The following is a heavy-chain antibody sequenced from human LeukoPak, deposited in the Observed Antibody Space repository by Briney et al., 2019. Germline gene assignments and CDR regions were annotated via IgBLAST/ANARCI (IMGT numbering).Heavy chain of an antibody. Sequence: SETLSLTCTVSGASINRGTHYWSWVRQAAGKGLEWLGRVYATGNTNYNPSLWSRLSISIDTSRNQFSLRLSSVTAADTAIYYCARDRSYYSNTGADYWGQGIMVIVSS. CDR1: GASINRGTHY. V-gene: IGHV4-61*02. D-gene: IGHD2-8*02. CDR3: ARDRSYYSNTGADY. CDR2: VYATGNT. J-gene: IGHJ4*02.